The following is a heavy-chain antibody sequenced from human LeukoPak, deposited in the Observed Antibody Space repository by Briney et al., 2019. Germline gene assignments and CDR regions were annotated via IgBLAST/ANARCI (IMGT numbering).Heavy chain of an antibody. CDR3: AREKDITIFGVVIRGPYGMDV. V-gene: IGHV3-11*01. CDR1: GFTFSDYY. Sequence: PGGSLRLSCAASGFTFSDYYMSWIRQAPGKGLEWVSYISSSGSTIYYADPVKGRFTISRDNAKNSLYLQMNSLRAEDTAVYYCAREKDITIFGVVIRGPYGMDVWGQGTTVTVSS. CDR2: ISSSGSTI. D-gene: IGHD3-3*01. J-gene: IGHJ6*02.